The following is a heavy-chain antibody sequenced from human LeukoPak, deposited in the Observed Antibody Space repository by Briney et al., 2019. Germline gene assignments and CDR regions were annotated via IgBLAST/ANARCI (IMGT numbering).Heavy chain of an antibody. CDR3: ARDRDMGGGNYFRVFYFDS. Sequence: SETLSLTCSVSGYSISSGYYWGWIRQPPGKGLEWIGSISHSGSTYYNPSLKSRVTISVDMSKNQFSLILSSVTAADTAVYYCARDRDMGGGNYFRVFYFDSWGQGTLVTVSS. D-gene: IGHD3-16*01. J-gene: IGHJ4*02. V-gene: IGHV4-38-2*02. CDR2: ISHSGST. CDR1: GYSISSGYY.